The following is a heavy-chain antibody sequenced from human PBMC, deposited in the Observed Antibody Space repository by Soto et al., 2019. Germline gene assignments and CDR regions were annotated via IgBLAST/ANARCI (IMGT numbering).Heavy chain of an antibody. CDR1: GYTFTGYY. Sequence: ASVKVSCKASGYTFTGYYMHWVRQAPGQGLEWMGWINPNSGGTNYAQKFQGRVTMTRDTSISTAYMELSRLRSDDTAVYYCARGGITGTTRYNSFDPWGQGTMVSVSS. D-gene: IGHD1-7*01. V-gene: IGHV1-2*02. CDR2: INPNSGGT. J-gene: IGHJ5*02. CDR3: ARGGITGTTRYNSFDP.